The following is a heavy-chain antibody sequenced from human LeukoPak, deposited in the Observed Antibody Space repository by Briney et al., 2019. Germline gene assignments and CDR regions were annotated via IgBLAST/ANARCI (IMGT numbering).Heavy chain of an antibody. V-gene: IGHV3-13*01. CDR1: GFTFSSYD. CDR3: ARGPSYYYDSSGYAFDI. Sequence: GGSLRLSCAASGFTFSSYDMHWARQATGKGLEWVSAIGTAGDTYYPGSVKGRFTISRENAKNSLYLQMNSLRAGDTAVYYCARGPSYYYDSSGYAFDIWGQGTMVTVSS. J-gene: IGHJ3*02. D-gene: IGHD3-22*01. CDR2: IGTAGDT.